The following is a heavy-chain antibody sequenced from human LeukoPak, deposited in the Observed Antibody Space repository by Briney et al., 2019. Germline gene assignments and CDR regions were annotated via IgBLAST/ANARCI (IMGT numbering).Heavy chain of an antibody. CDR2: ISAYNGNT. Sequence: ASVKVSCKASGYTFTSYGISWVRQAPGQGLEWMGWISAYNGNTNYAQKLQGRVTMTTDTSTSTAYMELRSLRSDDTAVYYCARDILQLGGSYQCFDYWGQGTLVTVSS. CDR3: ARDILQLGGSYQCFDY. CDR1: GYTFTSYG. D-gene: IGHD1-26*01. J-gene: IGHJ4*02. V-gene: IGHV1-18*01.